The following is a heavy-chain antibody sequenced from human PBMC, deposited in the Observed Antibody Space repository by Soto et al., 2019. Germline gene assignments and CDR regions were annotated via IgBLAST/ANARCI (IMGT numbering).Heavy chain of an antibody. D-gene: IGHD6-13*01. J-gene: IGHJ3*02. V-gene: IGHV3-11*01. CDR2: ISSSGSTI. CDR1: GFTFSDYY. CDR3: ARAEYSSSQNPDAFDI. Sequence: GGSLRLSCAASGFTFSDYYMSWIRQAPGKGLEWVSYISSSGSTIYYADSVKGRFTISRDNAKNSLYLQMNSLRAEDTAVYYCARAEYSSSQNPDAFDIWGQGTMVTVSS.